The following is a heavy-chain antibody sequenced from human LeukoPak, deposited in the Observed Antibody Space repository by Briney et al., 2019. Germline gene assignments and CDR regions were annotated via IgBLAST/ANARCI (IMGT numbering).Heavy chain of an antibody. Sequence: GGSLRLSCAASGFTFDDYAMHWVRQAPGKGLEWVSGISWNSGSIGYADSVKGRFTISRDNAKNTLYLQMNSLRAEDTAMYYCARRSSGSPPFYFDYWGQGTLVTVSS. CDR3: ARRSSGSPPFYFDY. CDR1: GFTFDDYA. V-gene: IGHV3-9*01. J-gene: IGHJ4*02. CDR2: ISWNSGSI. D-gene: IGHD1-26*01.